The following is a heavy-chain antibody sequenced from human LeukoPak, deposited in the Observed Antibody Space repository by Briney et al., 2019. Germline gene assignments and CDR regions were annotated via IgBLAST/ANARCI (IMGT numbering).Heavy chain of an antibody. Sequence: RASVKVSCKASGYTFTSYGISWVRQAPGQGLEWMGWISAYNGNTNYAQKLQGRVTMTTDTSTSTVYMEVRSLRSDDTAVYYCARSPQRYCSSTGCYVRSDFWGQGTLVTVSS. V-gene: IGHV1-18*01. CDR1: GYTFTSYG. J-gene: IGHJ4*02. D-gene: IGHD2-2*01. CDR2: ISAYNGNT. CDR3: ARSPQRYCSSTGCYVRSDF.